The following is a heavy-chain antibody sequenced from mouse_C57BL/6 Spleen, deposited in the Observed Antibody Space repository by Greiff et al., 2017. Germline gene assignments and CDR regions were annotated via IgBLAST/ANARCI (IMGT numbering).Heavy chain of an antibody. CDR3: TTEGWFDY. D-gene: IGHD2-3*01. V-gene: IGHV14-4*01. CDR2: IDTENGDP. J-gene: IGHJ2*01. CDR1: GFNIKDDY. Sequence: VQLQQSGAELVRPGASVKLSCTASGFNIKDDYMHGVKQRPEQGLEWIGWIDTENGDPEYASKFQGKATITADTSSNTAYLQLSSLTSEDTAVYYCTTEGWFDYWGQGTTLTVSS.